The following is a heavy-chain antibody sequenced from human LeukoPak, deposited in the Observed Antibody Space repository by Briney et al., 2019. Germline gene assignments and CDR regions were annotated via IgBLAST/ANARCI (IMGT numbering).Heavy chain of an antibody. CDR1: GGSFSGYY. D-gene: IGHD5-12*01. Sequence: SETLSLTCAVYGGSFSGYYWSWIRQPPGKGLEWIGEINHSGGTNYNPSLKSRVTISVDTSKNQFSLKLSSVTAADTAVYYCARASRLVATGSFDYWGQGTLVTVSS. J-gene: IGHJ4*02. V-gene: IGHV4-34*01. CDR2: INHSGGT. CDR3: ARASRLVATGSFDY.